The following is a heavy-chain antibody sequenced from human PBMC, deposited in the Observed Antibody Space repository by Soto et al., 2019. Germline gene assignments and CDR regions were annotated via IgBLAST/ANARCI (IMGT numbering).Heavy chain of an antibody. Sequence: EVQLVESGGGLIQPGGSLRLSCAASGFTFSTSEMYWVRQAPGKGLEWVSYIHPSGQPIFYADSVKGRFTISRDNAKNSLYLPMSILRAEDLAVYYCARRASRWGQGTMVTVSS. V-gene: IGHV3-48*03. J-gene: IGHJ3*01. CDR1: GFTFSTSE. D-gene: IGHD1-26*01. CDR2: IHPSGQPI. CDR3: ARRASR.